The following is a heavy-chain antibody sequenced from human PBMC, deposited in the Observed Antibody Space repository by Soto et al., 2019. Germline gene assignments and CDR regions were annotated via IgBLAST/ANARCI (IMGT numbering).Heavy chain of an antibody. D-gene: IGHD6-13*01. CDR3: VRRHVSATGLDWFDP. CDR1: GYTFTSYG. Sequence: ASVKVSCKASGYTFTSYGIHWVRQAPVQRLEWMGWINAANGDTKYSPKFQGRVTITRDTSASTAYMELSSLRSEDTAVCYCVRRHVSATGLDWFDPWGQGTLVTVSS. CDR2: INAANGDT. V-gene: IGHV1-3*01. J-gene: IGHJ5*02.